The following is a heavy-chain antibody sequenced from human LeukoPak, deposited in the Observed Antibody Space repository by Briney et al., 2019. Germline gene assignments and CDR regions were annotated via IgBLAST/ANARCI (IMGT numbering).Heavy chain of an antibody. CDR2: IYPYTGVT. V-gene: IGHV1-2*02. D-gene: IGHD3-10*01. Sequence: GASVKVSCKASGYTFSGTGWYLYWLRQAPGQGLECMGWIYPYTGVTHYAQKFQGRVAMTRDTSISTAYMELSRLRPDDTAVYYCARDGPAQMVDFDYWGQGTLVTVSS. CDR3: ARDGPAQMVDFDY. J-gene: IGHJ4*02. CDR1: GYTFSGTGWY.